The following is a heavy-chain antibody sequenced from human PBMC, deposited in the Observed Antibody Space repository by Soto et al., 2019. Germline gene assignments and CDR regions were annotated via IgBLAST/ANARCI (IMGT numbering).Heavy chain of an antibody. CDR3: ARIYDILTGYYNYFDF. V-gene: IGHV4-39*01. J-gene: IGHJ4*02. CDR1: GGSISSNSYF. Sequence: QLQLQESGPGLVKPSETLSLTCTVSGGSISSNSYFWGWIRQPPGKGLEWIGSIYYSGSTYYNPSLKSRVTISVDTSKNRFSLKLSSVTATDTAVYYCARIYDILTGYYNYFDFWGQGTLVTVSS. D-gene: IGHD3-9*01. CDR2: IYYSGST.